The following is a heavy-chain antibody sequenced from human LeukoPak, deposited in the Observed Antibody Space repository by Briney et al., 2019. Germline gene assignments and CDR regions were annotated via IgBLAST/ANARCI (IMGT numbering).Heavy chain of an antibody. V-gene: IGHV3-30*18. D-gene: IGHD6-13*01. CDR1: GFTFSGYG. CDR3: AKDFRPYSSSWSGSFDY. J-gene: IGHJ4*02. CDR2: ISYDGSNK. Sequence: GGSLRLSCAASGFTFSGYGMHWVRQAPGKGLEWVAVISYDGSNKYYADSVKGRFTISRDNSKNTLYLQMNSLRAEDTAVYYCAKDFRPYSSSWSGSFDYWGQGTLVTVSS.